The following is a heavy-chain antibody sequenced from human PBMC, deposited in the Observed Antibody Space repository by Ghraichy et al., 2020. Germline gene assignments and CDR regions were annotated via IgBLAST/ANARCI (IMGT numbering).Heavy chain of an antibody. CDR1: GGSISSYY. D-gene: IGHD2-2*01. V-gene: IGHV4-59*01. Sequence: SETLSLTCTVSGGSISSYYWSWIRQPPGKGLEWIGYIYYSGSTNYNPSLKSRVTISVDTSKNQFSLKLSSVTAADTAVYYCARGDQYCSSTSCYPNWFDPWGQGTLVTVSS. J-gene: IGHJ5*02. CDR3: ARGDQYCSSTSCYPNWFDP. CDR2: IYYSGST.